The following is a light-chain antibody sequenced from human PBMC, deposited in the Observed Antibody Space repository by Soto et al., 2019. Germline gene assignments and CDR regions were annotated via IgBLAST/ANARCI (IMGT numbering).Light chain of an antibody. Sequence: SVLTQPASVSGSPGQSITISCTGTSGDVGGYNYVSWYQQHPGKAPKLVIHGISNRPSGTSERFSGSRSGNTASLTISGLQPEDEDDYFCSSYSNTATPCVFGTGTKVTV. CDR1: SGDVGGYNY. V-gene: IGLV2-14*01. CDR3: SSYSNTATPCV. J-gene: IGLJ1*01. CDR2: GIS.